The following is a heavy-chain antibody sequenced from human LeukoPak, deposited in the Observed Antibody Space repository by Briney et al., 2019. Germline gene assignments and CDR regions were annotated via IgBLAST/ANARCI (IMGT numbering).Heavy chain of an antibody. D-gene: IGHD2-2*01. Sequence: IYYSGSTNYNPSLKSRVTISVDTSKNQFSLKLSSVTAADTAVYYCARDRCSSTSCYVDYWGQGTLVTVSS. CDR3: ARDRCSSTSCYVDY. J-gene: IGHJ4*02. CDR2: IYYSGST. V-gene: IGHV4-59*01.